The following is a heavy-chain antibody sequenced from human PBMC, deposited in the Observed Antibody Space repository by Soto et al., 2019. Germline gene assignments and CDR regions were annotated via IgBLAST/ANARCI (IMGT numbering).Heavy chain of an antibody. CDR2: IQSGGTT. D-gene: IGHD2-8*01. CDR3: TRDDVHFNGDRYYGVPMDV. CDR1: GFSVISKY. Sequence: EVQLVESGGDLVQPGGSLSLSGAASGFSVISKYMSWVRQAPGKGLEGVPLIQSGGTTYYAGSVKGRFTISRDYSENTLFLQMNSLRVEDTAVYYCTRDDVHFNGDRYYGVPMDVWGKGTTVTVSA. J-gene: IGHJ6*04. V-gene: IGHV3-66*01.